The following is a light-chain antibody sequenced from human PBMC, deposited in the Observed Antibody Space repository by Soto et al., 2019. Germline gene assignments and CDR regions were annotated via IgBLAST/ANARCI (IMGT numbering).Light chain of an antibody. V-gene: IGKV1-5*01. CDR3: QQYNSYWKT. Sequence: IQVTQSPSTLSGSVGDRVTITCRASHTISSWLAWYQQKPGKAPKLLIYDASSLESGVPSRFSGSGSGTEFTLTISSLQPDDFATYYCQQYNSYWKTFGQGTKVDIK. CDR2: DAS. J-gene: IGKJ1*01. CDR1: HTISSW.